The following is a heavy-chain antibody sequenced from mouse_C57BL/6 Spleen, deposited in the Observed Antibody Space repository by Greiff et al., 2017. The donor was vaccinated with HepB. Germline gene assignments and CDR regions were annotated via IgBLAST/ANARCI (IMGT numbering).Heavy chain of an antibody. J-gene: IGHJ3*01. CDR1: GYTFTDYY. Sequence: EVQLQQSGPELVKPGASVKISCKASGYTFTDYYMNWVKQSHGTSLEWIGDINPNNGGTRYNQKYQGKAKLTVDKYSSTAYMELRSLTSEDSAVYYCARRGDYYVSSSTWFAYWCQGTLVTVSS. D-gene: IGHD1-1*01. CDR2: INPNNGGT. V-gene: IGHV1-26*01. CDR3: ARRGDYYVSSSTWFAY.